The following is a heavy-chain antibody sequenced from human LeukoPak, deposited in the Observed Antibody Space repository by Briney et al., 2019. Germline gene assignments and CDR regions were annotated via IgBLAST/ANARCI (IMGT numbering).Heavy chain of an antibody. J-gene: IGHJ3*02. D-gene: IGHD4-11*01. CDR1: GFTFGDYA. CDR3: TRESGWADYKNHAFNI. V-gene: IGHV3-49*03. Sequence: QPGRSLRLSCTASGFTFGDYAMNWFSQAPGQGLEWVSFIRSKNHGRTTEYAASVKGRFHISRDDSKSIAYLQMDSLKIEDTAVYYCTRESGWADYKNHAFNIWGQGTMVTVSS. CDR2: IRSKNHGRTT.